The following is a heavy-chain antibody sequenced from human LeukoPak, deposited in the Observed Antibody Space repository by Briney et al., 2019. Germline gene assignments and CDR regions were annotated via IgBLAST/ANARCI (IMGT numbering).Heavy chain of an antibody. Sequence: GASVKVSCKASGYTFTSYDINWVRQATGQGLEWMGWMNPNSGNTGYAQKFQGRVTMTRNTSISTAYMGLNSLRAEDTAVYYCAKHSGSYVSYYYYYMDVWGKGTTVTVSS. CDR2: MNPNSGNT. CDR1: GYTFTSYD. J-gene: IGHJ6*03. V-gene: IGHV1-8*01. D-gene: IGHD1-26*01. CDR3: AKHSGSYVSYYYYYMDV.